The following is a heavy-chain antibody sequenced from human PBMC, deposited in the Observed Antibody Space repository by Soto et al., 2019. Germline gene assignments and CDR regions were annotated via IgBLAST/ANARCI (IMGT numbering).Heavy chain of an antibody. D-gene: IGHD5-12*01. V-gene: IGHV3-7*01. CDR2: IKQDGGQT. Sequence: GGSLRLSCAASGFIFDSYWMTWVRQAPGKGLEWVAHIKQDGGQTYYVDSVKGRFTISRDNAKTSLYLQTNSLRAEDTSVYFCARGGNGYENWPPYYYYGMDVWGQGTTVTVSS. J-gene: IGHJ6*02. CDR3: ARGGNGYENWPPYYYYGMDV. CDR1: GFIFDSYW.